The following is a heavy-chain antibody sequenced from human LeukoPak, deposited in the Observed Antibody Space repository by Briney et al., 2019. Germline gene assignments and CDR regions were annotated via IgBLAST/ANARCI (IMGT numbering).Heavy chain of an antibody. CDR3: ARFTSVGDPLDY. D-gene: IGHD2-21*02. V-gene: IGHV4-4*02. Sequence: PSKPLSLTWAFPGGPISSSTGGSGFGRPQGKGREWIGEIYHSGSTNYNPSLKSRVTISVDKSKNQFSLKLSSVTAADTAVYYCARFTSVGDPLDYWGQGTLVTVSS. J-gene: IGHJ4*02. CDR2: IYHSGST. CDR1: GGPISSSTG.